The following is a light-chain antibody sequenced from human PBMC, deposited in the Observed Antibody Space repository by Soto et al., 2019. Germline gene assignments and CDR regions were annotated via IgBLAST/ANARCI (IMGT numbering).Light chain of an antibody. CDR3: TSYAGSNNLV. CDR2: EVS. CDR1: SRDVGGYNY. Sequence: QSALTQPASVSGSPGQSITISCTGTSRDVGGYNYVSWHQQHPGKAPKVIITEVSNRPSGVSNRFSGSKSGNTASLTISGLQAEDEADYYCTSYAGSNNLVFAGGTKVTVL. V-gene: IGLV2-14*01. J-gene: IGLJ3*02.